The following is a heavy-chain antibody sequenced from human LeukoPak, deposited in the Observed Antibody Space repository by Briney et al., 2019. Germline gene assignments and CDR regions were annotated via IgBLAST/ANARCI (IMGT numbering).Heavy chain of an antibody. V-gene: IGHV3-23*01. CDR3: AKDEAWGRYKD. Sequence: QPGRSLRLSCAASGFTFDDYAMPWVRQSPGKGLEWVSGISPSGGITYYTDSVKGRFTISRDNSKHTVSLQMSSLRGEDTAVYYCAKDEAWGRYKDWGQGTLVTVSS. CDR1: GFTFDDYA. D-gene: IGHD5-24*01. CDR2: ISPSGGIT. J-gene: IGHJ1*01.